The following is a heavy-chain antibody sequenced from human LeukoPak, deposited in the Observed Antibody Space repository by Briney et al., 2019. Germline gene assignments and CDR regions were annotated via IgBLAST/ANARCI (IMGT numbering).Heavy chain of an antibody. CDR3: ARDGYSSGWYNWFDP. D-gene: IGHD6-19*01. J-gene: IGHJ5*02. Sequence: SETLSLTCTVSGGSISSYYWSWIRQPPGKGLEWIGYIYYSGSTNYNPSLKSRVTISVDTSKNQFSLKLSSVTAADTAVYHCARDGYSSGWYNWFDPWGQGTLVTVSS. CDR2: IYYSGST. V-gene: IGHV4-59*01. CDR1: GGSISSYY.